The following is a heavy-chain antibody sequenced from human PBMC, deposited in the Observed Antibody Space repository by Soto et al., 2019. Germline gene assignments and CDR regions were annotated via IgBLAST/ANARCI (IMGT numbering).Heavy chain of an antibody. J-gene: IGHJ6*02. Sequence: AGSLRLSFATSGFTFSSYSMSWVRQAPGKGLEWVSAISGSGGSTYYADSVKGRFTISRDNSKNTLYLQMNSLRAEDTAVYYCANETYCSGGSCQYYYYYGMDVWGQGT. CDR2: ISGSGGST. D-gene: IGHD2-15*01. CDR3: ANETYCSGGSCQYYYYYGMDV. V-gene: IGHV3-23*01. CDR1: GFTFSSYS.